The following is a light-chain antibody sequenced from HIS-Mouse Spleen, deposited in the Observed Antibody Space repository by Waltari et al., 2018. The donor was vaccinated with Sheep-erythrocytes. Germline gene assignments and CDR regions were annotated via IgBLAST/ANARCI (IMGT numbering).Light chain of an antibody. V-gene: IGLV2-23*01. CDR1: SSDVGGHNY. CDR3: CSYAGSSTPWV. Sequence: QSALTQPRSVSGSPGQSVTISCTGTSSDVGGHNYVSWYQQHPGKAPKLMIYEGSKRPSGVSNRFSGSKSGNTASLTISGLQAEDEADYYCCSYAGSSTPWVFGGGTKLTVL. J-gene: IGLJ3*02. CDR2: EGS.